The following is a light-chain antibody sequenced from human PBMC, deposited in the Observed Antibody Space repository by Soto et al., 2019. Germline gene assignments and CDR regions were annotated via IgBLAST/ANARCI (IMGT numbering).Light chain of an antibody. CDR1: SSDVGAYNY. V-gene: IGLV2-14*03. Sequence: QSVLTQPASVSGSPGQSITISCTGTSSDVGAYNYVSWYQQHPGKAPKLMIYDVNNRPSGVSNRLSGSKSGNTASLTISGLQAEDEADYYCSSYTSSATYVFGTGTKVTVL. CDR2: DVN. J-gene: IGLJ1*01. CDR3: SSYTSSATYV.